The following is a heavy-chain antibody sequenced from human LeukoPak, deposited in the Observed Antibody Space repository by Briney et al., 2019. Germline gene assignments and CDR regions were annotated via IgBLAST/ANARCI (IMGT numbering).Heavy chain of an antibody. D-gene: IGHD1-7*01. CDR1: GGSLSGSCF. J-gene: IGHJ5*02. CDR3: AGQRLELQRLHWFDP. CDR2: IPYSGIV. Sequence: SETLSLTCTVSGGSLSGSCFWGWIRQPPGKGLEWIGSIPYSGIVYYNPSLRSRVTISVDTSKNQFSLKLSSVTATDTAIYYCAGQRLELQRLHWFDPWGQGTLVTVSS. V-gene: IGHV4-39*01.